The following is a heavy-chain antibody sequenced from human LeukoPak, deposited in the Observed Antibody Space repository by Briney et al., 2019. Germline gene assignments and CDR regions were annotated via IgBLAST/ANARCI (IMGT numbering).Heavy chain of an antibody. CDR3: AKTYSVPAAPHFDY. Sequence: GASVKVSCKASGYTFTGYYMHWVRQAPGQGLEWMGWINPNSGGTNYAQKFQGRVTMTRDTSISTAYMELSRLRSDDTAVYYCAKTYSVPAAPHFDYWGQGTLVTVSS. CDR2: INPNSGGT. V-gene: IGHV1-2*02. D-gene: IGHD2-2*01. J-gene: IGHJ4*02. CDR1: GYTFTGYY.